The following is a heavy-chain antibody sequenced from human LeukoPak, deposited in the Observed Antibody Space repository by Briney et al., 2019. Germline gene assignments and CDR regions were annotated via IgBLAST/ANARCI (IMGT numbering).Heavy chain of an antibody. CDR1: GGTFSSYA. CDR3: AIAADYSSPNYFDY. Sequence: GASVKVSCKASGGTFSSYAISWVRQAPGQGLEWMGGIIPIFGTANYAQKFQGRVTITTDESTSTAYMELSSLRSEDTAVYYCAIAADYSSPNYFDYWGQGTLVTVSS. V-gene: IGHV1-69*05. D-gene: IGHD6-13*01. CDR2: IIPIFGTA. J-gene: IGHJ4*02.